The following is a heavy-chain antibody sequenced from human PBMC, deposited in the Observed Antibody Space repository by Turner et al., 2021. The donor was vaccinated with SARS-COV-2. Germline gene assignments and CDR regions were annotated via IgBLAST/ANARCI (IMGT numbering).Heavy chain of an antibody. CDR2: MNPNSGNT. CDR3: ARAAQVTVWFDP. CDR1: GYTCTSNG. V-gene: IGHV1-8*01. Sequence: KASGYTCTSNGINWRRQATGQGLGLMGWMNPNSGNTGYAQKFQGRVTMTRNTSISTAYMELSSLRSEDTAVYHCARAAQVTVWFDPWGQGTLVTVSS. J-gene: IGHJ5*02. D-gene: IGHD2-21*02.